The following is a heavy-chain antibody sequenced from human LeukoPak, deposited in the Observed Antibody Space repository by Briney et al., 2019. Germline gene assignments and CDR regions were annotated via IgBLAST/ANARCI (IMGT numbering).Heavy chain of an antibody. CDR3: ARDVTYYDSVGYPTANWFDP. D-gene: IGHD3-22*01. CDR1: GYTFTDYY. Sequence: ASVKVSCKASGYTFTDYYMHWVRQAPGQDLEWMGWINPNSGGTNYEQKLQGRVTMTRDTSISTAYMELSRLRSDDTAVYYCARDVTYYDSVGYPTANWFDPWGQGTLVTVSS. V-gene: IGHV1-2*02. J-gene: IGHJ5*02. CDR2: INPNSGGT.